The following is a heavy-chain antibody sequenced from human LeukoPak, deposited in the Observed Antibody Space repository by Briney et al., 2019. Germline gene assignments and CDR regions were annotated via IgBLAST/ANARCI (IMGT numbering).Heavy chain of an antibody. V-gene: IGHV4-39*01. CDR2: IYYSGST. J-gene: IGHJ5*02. D-gene: IGHD1-26*01. CDR3: ARAYSPVSNGSHSLFDP. Sequence: SETLSLTSTVSGGSICISSYYWGWIRQPPGKGLGWIGSIYYSGSTYYNPSLKSRVTISVDTSKNQFSLKLSSVTAADTAIYYCARAYSPVSNGSHSLFDPWGQGTLVTVSS. CDR1: GGSICISSYY.